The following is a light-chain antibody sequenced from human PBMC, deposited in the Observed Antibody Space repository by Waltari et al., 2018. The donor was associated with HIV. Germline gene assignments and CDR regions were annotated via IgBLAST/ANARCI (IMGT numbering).Light chain of an antibody. CDR2: KVD. CDR1: DSDFGFFHF. V-gene: IGLV2-14*01. CDR3: ASYTANDTVM. Sequence: SGLPQPASVSGFPGQSITIPCPGADSDFGFFHFVSWYHQHPGKVPKVILSKVDSRASGVSDRFSGSKSGNTASLTISGLRTEDEGVYFCASYTANDTVMFAGGTTVTVL. J-gene: IGLJ3*02.